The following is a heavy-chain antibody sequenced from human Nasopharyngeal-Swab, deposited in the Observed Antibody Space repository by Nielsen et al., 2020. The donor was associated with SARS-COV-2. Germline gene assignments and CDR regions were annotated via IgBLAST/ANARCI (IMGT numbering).Heavy chain of an antibody. CDR1: GFTFTSSA. V-gene: IGHV1-58*02. J-gene: IGHJ6*02. Sequence: SVKVSCKASGFTFTSSAMQWVRQARAQRLEWIGWIVVGSGNTNYAQKFQERVTITRDMSTSTAYMELSSLRSEDTAVYYCAAASCGGDCYYHWGVDVWGQGTTVTVSS. D-gene: IGHD2-21*02. CDR2: IVVGSGNT. CDR3: AAASCGGDCYYHWGVDV.